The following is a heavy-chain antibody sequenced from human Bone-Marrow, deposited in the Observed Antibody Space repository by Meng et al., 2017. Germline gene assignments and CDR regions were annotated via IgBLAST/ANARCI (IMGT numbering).Heavy chain of an antibody. CDR3: ARGLVDTATIYYFDY. CDR1: GFTFSDYY. J-gene: IGHJ4*02. Sequence: GGSLRLSCAASGFTFSDYYMSWIRQAPGKGLEWVSYISSSGSTIYYADSVKGRFTISRHNSKNTLYLQMNSLRAEDTAVYYCARGLVDTATIYYFDYWGQGTLVTVSS. D-gene: IGHD5-18*01. V-gene: IGHV3-11*01. CDR2: ISSSGSTI.